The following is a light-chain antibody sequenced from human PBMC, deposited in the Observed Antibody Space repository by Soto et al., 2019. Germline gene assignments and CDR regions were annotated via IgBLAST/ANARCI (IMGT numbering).Light chain of an antibody. CDR3: QQSSTIPRT. J-gene: IGKJ1*01. CDR1: QHIATY. CDR2: AAS. Sequence: DIPMTQSPSALSASVGDRVTISCRSSQHIATYLNWYQHKPGKAPKLLVYAASTLQGGVPSRFSGSGSGTDFRLTISSLQPDDFATYYCQQSSTIPRTCGQGTKVDLK. V-gene: IGKV1-39*01.